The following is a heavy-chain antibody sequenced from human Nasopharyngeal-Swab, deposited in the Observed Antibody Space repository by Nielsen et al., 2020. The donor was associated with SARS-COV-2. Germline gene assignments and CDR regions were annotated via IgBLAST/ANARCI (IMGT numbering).Heavy chain of an antibody. CDR3: ARRYNSGWYGWFDP. Sequence: SETLSLTCTVSGGSISDYYWNWIRQSPGKGLEWIGYTYYTGTTNYNPSLKSRVTMSVDTSKNQFSLKLTSVTAADTAIYYCARRYNSGWYGWFDPWGQGTPVTVSS. CDR1: GGSISDYY. D-gene: IGHD6-19*01. V-gene: IGHV4-59*08. J-gene: IGHJ5*02. CDR2: TYYTGTT.